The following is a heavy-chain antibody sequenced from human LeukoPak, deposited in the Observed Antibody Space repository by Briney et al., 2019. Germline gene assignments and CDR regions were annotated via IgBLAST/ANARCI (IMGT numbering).Heavy chain of an antibody. CDR3: VRVPYYYNSGGYY. CDR2: IYYSGST. J-gene: IGHJ4*02. D-gene: IGHD3-22*01. CDR1: GGFVSSGSFY. V-gene: IGHV4-61*01. Sequence: SETLSLTCTVSGGFVSSGSFYWTWIRQPPGKGLEWIGYIYYSGSTNYNPSLKSRVTVSIDTSKNQFSLNLSSVTAADTAVYYCVRVPYYYNSGGYYWGQGTLVTVSS.